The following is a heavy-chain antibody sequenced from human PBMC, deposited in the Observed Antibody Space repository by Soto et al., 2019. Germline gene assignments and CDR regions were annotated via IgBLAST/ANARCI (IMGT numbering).Heavy chain of an antibody. J-gene: IGHJ4*02. CDR2: IIPMYGTT. CDR3: ARIGTLDWIDDY. V-gene: IGHV1-69*12. CDR1: GGTFRGYV. Sequence: QVQLVQSGAEVKKPGSSVKVSCKASGGTFRGYVTSWVRQAPGQGLEWLGGIIPMYGTTYYAQTFQGRVTISADESTSTAFMALSRLRSEDTAVYYCARIGTLDWIDDYWGQGTLVTVSS. D-gene: IGHD1-1*01.